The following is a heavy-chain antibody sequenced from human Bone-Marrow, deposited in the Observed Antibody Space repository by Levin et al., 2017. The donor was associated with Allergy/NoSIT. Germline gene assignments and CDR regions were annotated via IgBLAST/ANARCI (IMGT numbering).Heavy chain of an antibody. V-gene: IGHV3-11*01. J-gene: IGHJ4*02. D-gene: IGHD1-1*01. CDR1: GFTFSDYY. CDR2: ISSSDTTK. CDR3: ARPATTGRAQYDD. Sequence: GESLKISCAASGFTFSDYYMTWIRQAPGKGLEWVSYISSSDTTKYYADSVKGRFTISRDNANNSLFLQMNRLRAEDTAVYYCARPATTGRAQYDDWGQGTLVTVSS.